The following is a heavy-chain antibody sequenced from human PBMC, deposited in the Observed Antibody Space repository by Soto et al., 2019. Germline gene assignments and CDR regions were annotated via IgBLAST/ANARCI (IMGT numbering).Heavy chain of an antibody. J-gene: IGHJ6*02. CDR1: GGSISSYY. CDR3: ARDKQSTVTKSYYYYYYYGMDV. V-gene: IGHV4-4*07. D-gene: IGHD4-17*01. CDR2: IYTSGST. Sequence: PSETLSLTCTVSGGSISSYYWSWIRQPAGKGLEWIGRIYTSGSTNYNPSLKSRVTMSVDTSKNQFSLELSSVTAADTAVYYCARDKQSTVTKSYYYYYYYGMDVWGQGTTVTVSS.